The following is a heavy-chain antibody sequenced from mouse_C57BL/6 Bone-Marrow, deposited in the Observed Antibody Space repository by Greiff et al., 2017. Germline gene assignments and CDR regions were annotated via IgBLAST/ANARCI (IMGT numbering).Heavy chain of an antibody. D-gene: IGHD2-4*01. Sequence: QLQQSGPELVKPGASVKISCKASGYSFTDYNMNWVKQSNGKSLEWIGVINPNYGTTSYNQKFKGKATLTVDQSSSTAYMQLNSLTSEDSAVYYCARWVFPWDYAGWCAYWGQGTLVTVSA. V-gene: IGHV1-39*01. CDR2: INPNYGTT. J-gene: IGHJ3*01. CDR1: GYSFTDYN. CDR3: ARWVFPWDYAGWCAY.